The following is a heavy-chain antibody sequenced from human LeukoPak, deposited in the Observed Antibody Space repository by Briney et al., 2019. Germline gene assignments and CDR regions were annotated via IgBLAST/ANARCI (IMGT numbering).Heavy chain of an antibody. D-gene: IGHD3-22*01. J-gene: IGHJ4*02. CDR1: GFTFSDYY. CDR3: ARDPGYYDSIY. V-gene: IGHV3-11*04. CDR2: ISSSGSTI. Sequence: GGSLRLSCAASGFTFSDYYMSWIRQTPGKGLEWVSYISSSGSTIYYADSVKGRFTISRDNAKNSLYQRMNSLRAEDTAVYYCARDPGYYDSIYWGQGTLVTVSS.